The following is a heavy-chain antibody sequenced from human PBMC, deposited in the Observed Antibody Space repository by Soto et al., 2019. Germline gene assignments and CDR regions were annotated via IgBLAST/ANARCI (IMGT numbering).Heavy chain of an antibody. D-gene: IGHD4-17*01. Sequence: SVKVSCQASGGTFSSYAISWVRQAPGQGLEWMGGIIPIFGTANYAQKFQGRVTITADESTSTAYMELSSLRSEDTAVYYCARDRDYGDYVAFDIWGQGTMVTVSS. CDR2: IIPIFGTA. V-gene: IGHV1-69*13. CDR1: GGTFSSYA. CDR3: ARDRDYGDYVAFDI. J-gene: IGHJ3*02.